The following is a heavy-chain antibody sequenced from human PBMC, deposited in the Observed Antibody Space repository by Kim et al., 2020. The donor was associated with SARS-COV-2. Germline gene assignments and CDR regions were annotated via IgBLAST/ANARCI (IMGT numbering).Heavy chain of an antibody. V-gene: IGHV1-46*01. Sequence: YAKKFQGRVTMTRDTSTSTVYMELSSLRSEDTAVYYCAREDSSGYYWGGYWGQGTLVTVSS. J-gene: IGHJ4*02. CDR3: AREDSSGYYWGGY. D-gene: IGHD3-22*01.